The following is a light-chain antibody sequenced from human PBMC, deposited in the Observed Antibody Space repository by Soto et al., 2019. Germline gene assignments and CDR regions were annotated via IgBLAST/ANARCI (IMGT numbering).Light chain of an antibody. CDR1: SSNIGAGSD. CDR2: GNT. J-gene: IGLJ2*01. Sequence: QPVLTQPPSVSGAPGQRVTISCTGSSSNIGAGSDVHWYQQVPGTAPKLLIYGNTNRPSGVPDRFSASKSGTSASLAITGLQAEDEADYYCQSYDISLSVSVVFGGGTKLTVL. CDR3: QSYDISLSVSVV. V-gene: IGLV1-40*01.